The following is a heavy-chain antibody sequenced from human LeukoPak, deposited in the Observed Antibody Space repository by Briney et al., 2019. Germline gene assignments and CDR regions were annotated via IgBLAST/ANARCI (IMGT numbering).Heavy chain of an antibody. CDR1: GFTFNRCW. J-gene: IGHJ1*01. CDR2: INPDGRDT. CDR3: TSWGDTTAEYFQR. Sequence: GGSLRLSCVVSGFTFNRCWMNWVRQAPGKGLEWVAHINPDGRDTYYVDSVKGRFTISRDNAQNSMYLQMNSLRIEDTAVYYCTSWGDTTAEYFQRWGQGTLVTVSS. D-gene: IGHD2-21*02. V-gene: IGHV3-7*01.